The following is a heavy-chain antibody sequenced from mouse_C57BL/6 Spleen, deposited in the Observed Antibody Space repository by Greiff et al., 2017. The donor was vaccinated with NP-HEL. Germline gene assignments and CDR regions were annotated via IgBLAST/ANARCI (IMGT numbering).Heavy chain of an antibody. CDR3: ARGDCDYDEGYYSMDY. D-gene: IGHD2-4*01. J-gene: IGHJ4*01. V-gene: IGHV1-82*01. CDR1: GYAFSSSW. CDR2: IYPGDGDT. Sequence: VQLQQSGPELVKPGASVKISCKASGYAFSSSWMNWVKQRPGKGLEWIGWIYPGDGDTNYNGKFKGKATLTADKSSSTAYMQLSRLTSEDSAVYLCARGDCDYDEGYYSMDYWGQGTSVTVSS.